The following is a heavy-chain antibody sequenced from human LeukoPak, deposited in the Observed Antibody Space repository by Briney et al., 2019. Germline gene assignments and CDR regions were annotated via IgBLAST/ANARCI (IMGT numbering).Heavy chain of an antibody. CDR3: ARDLRITMVRGLGHGMDV. V-gene: IGHV4-4*08. Sequence: NPSETLSLTCTVSGGSINNYYWSWIRQPPGKGLEWIGDIYSSGRTNYNPPLKSRVTISVDTSENQFSLKLSSVTAADTAVYYCARDLRITMVRGLGHGMDVWGQGTTLTVSS. CDR2: IYSSGRT. CDR1: GGSINNYY. J-gene: IGHJ6*02. D-gene: IGHD3-10*01.